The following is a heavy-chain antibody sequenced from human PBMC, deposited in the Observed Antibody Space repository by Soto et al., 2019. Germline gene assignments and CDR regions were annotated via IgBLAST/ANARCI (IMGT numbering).Heavy chain of an antibody. Sequence: SETLSLTCTVSGDSISRSGSYWSWIRQHPGKGLEWIGYIYHRGSTNYNPSLKSRVTISVDTSKNQFSLKLSPVTAADTAVYYCARSHSSGWYYWFDPWGQGTLVTSPQ. D-gene: IGHD6-19*01. CDR1: GDSISRSGSY. CDR3: ARSHSSGWYYWFDP. V-gene: IGHV4-61*08. J-gene: IGHJ5*02. CDR2: IYHRGST.